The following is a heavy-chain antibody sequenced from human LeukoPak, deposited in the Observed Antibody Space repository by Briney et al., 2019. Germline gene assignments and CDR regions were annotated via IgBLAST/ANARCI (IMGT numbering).Heavy chain of an antibody. CDR3: ARPNYYDSSGWWLLGN. D-gene: IGHD3-22*01. V-gene: IGHV5-51*01. CDR1: GYSFTSYW. Sequence: GESLKISCKGSGYSFTSYWIVWVRQLSGKGLEWMGIIYPGDSDTRYSPSFQGQVTISADKSISTAYLQWSSLKASDTAMYYCARPNYYDSSGWWLLGNWGQGTLVTVSS. CDR2: IYPGDSDT. J-gene: IGHJ4*02.